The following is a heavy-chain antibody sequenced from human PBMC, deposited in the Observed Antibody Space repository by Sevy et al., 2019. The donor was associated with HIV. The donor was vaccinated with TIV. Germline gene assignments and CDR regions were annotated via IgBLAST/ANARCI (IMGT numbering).Heavy chain of an antibody. CDR1: GYTFATYT. J-gene: IGHJ4*02. V-gene: IGHV1-3*01. Sequence: ASVKVSCKASGYTFATYTLHWVRQAPGQSLEWMGWPNPGNGNTRYSQKFQGRVTITRDTSARTAYMELTSLTSEDTAVYYCARDPYARRGFDYWGQGTLVTVSS. CDR2: PNPGNGNT. CDR3: ARDPYARRGFDY. D-gene: IGHD3-16*01.